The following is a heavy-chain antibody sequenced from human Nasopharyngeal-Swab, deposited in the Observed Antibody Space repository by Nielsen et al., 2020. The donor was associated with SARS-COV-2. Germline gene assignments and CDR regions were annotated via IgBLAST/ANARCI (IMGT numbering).Heavy chain of an antibody. V-gene: IGHV4-31*02. D-gene: IGHD6-19*01. CDR2: IYYSGST. Sequence: WIRQPPGKGLEWIGYIYYSGSTYYNPSLKRRVTISVDTSKNQFSLKLSSVTAADTAVYYCARDGSYSSGYFDYWGQGTLVTVSS. J-gene: IGHJ4*02. CDR3: ARDGSYSSGYFDY.